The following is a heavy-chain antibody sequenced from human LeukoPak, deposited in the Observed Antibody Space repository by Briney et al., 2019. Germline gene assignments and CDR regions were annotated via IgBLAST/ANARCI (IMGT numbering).Heavy chain of an antibody. Sequence: SETLSLTCTVSGDSISSSNCYWGWIRQPPGKGLEWIGSIYYSGSTYYNPSLKSRVTISVDTSKNQFSLKLSSVTAADTAVYYCARLVYYYDSSGYQCFDYWGQGTLVTVSS. CDR2: IYYSGST. CDR1: GDSISSSNCY. CDR3: ARLVYYYDSSGYQCFDY. V-gene: IGHV4-39*07. J-gene: IGHJ4*02. D-gene: IGHD3-22*01.